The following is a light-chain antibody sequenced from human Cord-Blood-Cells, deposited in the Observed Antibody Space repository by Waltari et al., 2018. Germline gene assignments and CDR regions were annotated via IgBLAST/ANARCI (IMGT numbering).Light chain of an antibody. CDR1: QSISSW. CDR2: KSS. V-gene: IGKV1-5*03. J-gene: IGKJ4*01. Sequence: IQMPQPPSTLSPYVGARVSIICRASQSISSWLAWYQQKPGKAPKLLIYKSSSLESGVPSRFSGSGSGTEFTLTISSLQPDDFATYYCQQYNSYSLTFGGGTKVEIK. CDR3: QQYNSYSLT.